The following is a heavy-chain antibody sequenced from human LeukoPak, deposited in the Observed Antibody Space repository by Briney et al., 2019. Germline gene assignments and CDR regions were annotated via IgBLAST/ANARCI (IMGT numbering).Heavy chain of an antibody. CDR2: ISGSGGST. J-gene: IGHJ4*02. CDR3: AKDFWSGYYVGYFDY. V-gene: IGHV3-23*01. Sequence: AGGSLRLSCAASGFTFSNYGMSWVRQAPGKGLEWVSAISGSGGSTYYADSVRGRFTISRDNSKNKLYLQMNSVRVEDTAVYYCAKDFWSGYYVGYFDYWGQGTLVTVSS. D-gene: IGHD3-3*01. CDR1: GFTFSNYG.